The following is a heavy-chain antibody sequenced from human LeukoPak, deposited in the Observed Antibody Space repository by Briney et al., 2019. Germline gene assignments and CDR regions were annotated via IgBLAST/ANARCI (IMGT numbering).Heavy chain of an antibody. Sequence: PSETLSLTCAVYGGSFSGYYWSWIRQPPGKGLEWIGDIYHSGSTYYNPSLKSRVTISVDRSKSQFSLNLTSVSAADTAVYYCARSHRIVGGRKARDSAFDIWGQGTVVTVSS. D-gene: IGHD1-26*01. V-gene: IGHV4-34*01. CDR2: IYHSGST. CDR1: GGSFSGYY. J-gene: IGHJ3*02. CDR3: ARSHRIVGGRKARDSAFDI.